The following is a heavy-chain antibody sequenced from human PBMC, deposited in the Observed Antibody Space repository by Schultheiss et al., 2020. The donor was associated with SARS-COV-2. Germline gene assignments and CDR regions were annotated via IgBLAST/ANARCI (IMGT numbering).Heavy chain of an antibody. Sequence: SETLSLTCTVSGASVGVGSHHWSWVRQTPGKGLEWIGYAYFSGITNYNPSLKSRVTISLDTSKNQFSLKLSSVTAADTAVYYCARGPSRFSNYWGQGTLVTVSS. CDR2: AYFSGIT. CDR1: GASVGVGSHH. CDR3: ARGPSRFSNY. D-gene: IGHD3-3*01. J-gene: IGHJ4*02. V-gene: IGHV4-61*01.